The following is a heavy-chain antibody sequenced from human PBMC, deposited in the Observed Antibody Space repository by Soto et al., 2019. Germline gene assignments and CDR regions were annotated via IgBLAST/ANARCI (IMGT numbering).Heavy chain of an antibody. D-gene: IGHD5-18*01. CDR1: GGTFRSYA. V-gene: IGHV1-69*13. CDR3: DVADDSYGQYYFDY. J-gene: IGHJ4*02. CDR2: IIPIFGTA. Sequence: AXVKVSCKASGGTFRSYAISWVRQAPGQGLEWMGGIIPIFGTANYAQKFQGRVTITADESTSTAYMELSSLRSEDTAVYYCDVADDSYGQYYFDYWGQGTLVTVSS.